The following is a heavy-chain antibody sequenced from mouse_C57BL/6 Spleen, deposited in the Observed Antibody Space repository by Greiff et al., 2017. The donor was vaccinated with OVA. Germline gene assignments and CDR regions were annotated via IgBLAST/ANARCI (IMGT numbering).Heavy chain of an antibody. CDR3: ARRTYYSNYEYFDV. Sequence: VKLQESGAELVRPGTSVKMSCKASGYTFTNYWIGWAKQRPGHGLEWIGDIYPGGGYTNYNEKFKGKATLTADKSSSTAYMQFSSLTSEDSAIYYCARRTYYSNYEYFDVWGTGTTVTVSS. CDR2: IYPGGGYT. D-gene: IGHD2-5*01. CDR1: GYTFTNYW. V-gene: IGHV1-63*01. J-gene: IGHJ1*03.